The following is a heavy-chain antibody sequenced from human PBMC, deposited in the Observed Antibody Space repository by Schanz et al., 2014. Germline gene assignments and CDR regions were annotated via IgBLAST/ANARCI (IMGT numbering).Heavy chain of an antibody. Sequence: QVQLVQSGSELKKPGASVKVSCKASGYTFAMYDMNWVRQAPGQGLEWMGWINTNTANPTYAQGFTGRFVYTLDASVTTAYLEISSLKAEDTAVYYCARGYSGYSHFPYWGQGALVSVSS. CDR2: INTNTANP. V-gene: IGHV7-4-1*02. CDR1: GYTFAMYD. CDR3: ARGYSGYSHFPY. D-gene: IGHD5-12*01. J-gene: IGHJ4*02.